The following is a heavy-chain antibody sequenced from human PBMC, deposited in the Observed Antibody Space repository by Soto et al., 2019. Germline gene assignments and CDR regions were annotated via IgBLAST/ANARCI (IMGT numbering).Heavy chain of an antibody. CDR1: GGTFSSYA. Sequence: QVQLVQSGAEVKKPGSSVKVSCKASGGTFSSYAISWVRQAPGQGLEWMGGIIPIVGTANYAQKFQGRVTITADESTSTAYMELSSLRSEDTAVYYCARGQVVEWELPNYGMDIWGQGTTVTVSS. CDR3: ARGQVVEWELPNYGMDI. D-gene: IGHD1-26*01. V-gene: IGHV1-69*01. CDR2: IIPIVGTA. J-gene: IGHJ6*02.